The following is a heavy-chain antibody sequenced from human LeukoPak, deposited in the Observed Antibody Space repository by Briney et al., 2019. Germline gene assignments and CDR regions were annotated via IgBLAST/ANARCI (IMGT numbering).Heavy chain of an antibody. J-gene: IGHJ4*02. CDR3: AGTVTQGENDY. V-gene: IGHV4-59*08. Sequence: ASETLSLTCTVSGGSISSYYWSWIRRPPGKGREWIGYIYYSGSTNYNPSLKSRVTISVDTSKNQFSLKLSSVTAADTAVYYCAGTVTQGENDYWGQGTLVTVSS. CDR1: GGSISSYY. D-gene: IGHD4-17*01. CDR2: IYYSGST.